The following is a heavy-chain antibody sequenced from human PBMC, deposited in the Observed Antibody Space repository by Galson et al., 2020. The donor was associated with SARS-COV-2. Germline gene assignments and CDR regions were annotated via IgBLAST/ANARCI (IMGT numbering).Heavy chain of an antibody. Sequence: SETLSLTCALSRDPNTGPYFWASIRQSPGEGLQCIGTFYHSGITYNNPSLQSPATISADPSNNQFSLNLPSVTSADTAIYYCATRGTRRLIHGFDVWGQGTVVTVSS. CDR1: RDPNTGPYF. J-gene: IGHJ3*01. V-gene: IGHV4-38-2*01. CDR2: FYHSGIT. CDR3: ATRGTRRLIHGFDV. D-gene: IGHD1-26*01.